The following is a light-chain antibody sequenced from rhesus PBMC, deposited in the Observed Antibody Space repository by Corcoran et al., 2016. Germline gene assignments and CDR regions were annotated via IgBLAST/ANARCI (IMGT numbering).Light chain of an antibody. J-gene: IGKJ4*01. V-gene: IGKV1-19*01. CDR2: AAS. CDR3: PHYNTFPPT. Sequence: DIQMTQSPSSLSASVGDRVTITCQASQGISRWLAWYQQKPGKAPKLLIYAASSLQSGVPSRCSGSGAGTDFTLTFCSLQPADFATYYCPHYNTFPPTFGGVTKVEIK. CDR1: QGISRW.